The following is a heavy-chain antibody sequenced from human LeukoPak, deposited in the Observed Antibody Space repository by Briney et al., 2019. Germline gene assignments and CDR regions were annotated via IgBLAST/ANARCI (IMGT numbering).Heavy chain of an antibody. CDR2: ISGSGGST. V-gene: IGHV3-23*01. Sequence: GGSLRLSCTASGFTLSSYEMSWVRQAPGKGLEWVSAISGSGGSTYYADSVKGRFTISRDNSKNTLYLQMNSLRAEDTAVYYCAKTDTAMVIGYWGQGTLVTVSS. D-gene: IGHD5-18*01. J-gene: IGHJ4*02. CDR3: AKTDTAMVIGY. CDR1: GFTLSSYE.